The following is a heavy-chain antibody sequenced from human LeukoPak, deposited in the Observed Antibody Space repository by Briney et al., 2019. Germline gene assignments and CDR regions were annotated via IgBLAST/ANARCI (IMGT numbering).Heavy chain of an antibody. V-gene: IGHV3-23*01. Sequence: GGSLRLSCAASGFTFSSYATSWVRQAPGKGLEWVSAISGSGGSTYYADSVKGRFTISRDNSKNTLYLQMNSLRAEDTAVYYCAKILGYCSSTSCYVAGYYGMDVWGKGTTVTVSS. CDR2: ISGSGGST. D-gene: IGHD2-2*01. CDR1: GFTFSSYA. J-gene: IGHJ6*04. CDR3: AKILGYCSSTSCYVAGYYGMDV.